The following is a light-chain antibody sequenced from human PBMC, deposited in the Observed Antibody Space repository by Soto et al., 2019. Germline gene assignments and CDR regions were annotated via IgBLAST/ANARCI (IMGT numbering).Light chain of an antibody. Sequence: DIQLTQSPSSLXSSIGDRVTITCRASQDISSYLNWYQQKPGRAPNLLIYGASTLQGGVPSRFSGRASGTEFTLTISGLQPEDVATYYCQQTYRSVTFGQGTRLE. J-gene: IGKJ5*01. CDR1: QDISSY. V-gene: IGKV1-39*01. CDR2: GAS. CDR3: QQTYRSVT.